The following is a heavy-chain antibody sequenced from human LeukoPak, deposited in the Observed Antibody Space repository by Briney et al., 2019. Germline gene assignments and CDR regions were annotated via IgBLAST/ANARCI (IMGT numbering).Heavy chain of an antibody. J-gene: IGHJ4*02. CDR3: AKDGLYYDGSEHVYYFDS. V-gene: IGHV3-23*01. CDR2: IIYSGGAT. CDR1: GFTFSRSA. D-gene: IGHD3-22*01. Sequence: GGSLRLSYAASGFTFSRSAMTWVRQGPGTGLEFVASIIYSGGATYYADSVKGRFTISRDNSKNTLYLQMNSLRAEDTALYYCAKDGLYYDGSEHVYYFDSWGQGTLVTVSS.